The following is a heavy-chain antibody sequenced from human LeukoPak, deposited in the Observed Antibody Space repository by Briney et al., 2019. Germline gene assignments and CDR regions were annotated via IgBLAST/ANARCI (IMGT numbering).Heavy chain of an antibody. CDR3: AKGEIAVAGTGDY. Sequence: GGSLRLSCAASGFSLSDYGMSWVRQAPGKGLEWVSYITMNSVRFYADSVKGRFTISRDNSKNTLYLQMNSLRAEDTAVYYCAKGEIAVAGTGDYWGQGTLVTVSS. V-gene: IGHV3-23*01. CDR2: ITMNSVR. J-gene: IGHJ4*02. D-gene: IGHD6-19*01. CDR1: GFSLSDYG.